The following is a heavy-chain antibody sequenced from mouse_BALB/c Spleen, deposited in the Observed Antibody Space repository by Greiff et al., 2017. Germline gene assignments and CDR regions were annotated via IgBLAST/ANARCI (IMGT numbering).Heavy chain of an antibody. CDR3: ARWGVVAHYYAMDY. D-gene: IGHD1-1*01. J-gene: IGHJ4*01. V-gene: IGHV5-17*02. Sequence: EVKLVESGGGLVQPGGSRKLSCAASGFTFSSFGMHWVRQAPEKGLEWVAYISSGSSTIYYADTVKGRLTISRDNPKNTLFLQMTSLRSEDTAMYYCARWGVVAHYYAMDYWGQGTSVTVSS. CDR2: ISSGSSTI. CDR1: GFTFSSFG.